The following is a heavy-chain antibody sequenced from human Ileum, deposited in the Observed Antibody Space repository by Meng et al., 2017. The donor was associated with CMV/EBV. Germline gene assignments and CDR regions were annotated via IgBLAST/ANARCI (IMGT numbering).Heavy chain of an antibody. V-gene: IGHV3-30*02. CDR1: GFTFNSYG. CDR2: IRYDGGDK. J-gene: IGHJ6*02. D-gene: IGHD2-2*01. Sequence: GESLKISCAASGFTFNSYGMHWVRQAPGKGLEWGAFIRYDGGDKYYADSVKGRFTISRDNSKNTLYVQMSSLRSEDTAVYYCAKGYCSSFSCRTDYYYGMDVWGQGTTVTVSS. CDR3: AKGYCSSFSCRTDYYYGMDV.